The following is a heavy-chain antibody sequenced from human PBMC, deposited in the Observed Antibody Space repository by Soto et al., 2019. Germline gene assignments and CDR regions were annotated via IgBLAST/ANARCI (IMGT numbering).Heavy chain of an antibody. CDR2: INPSGGST. V-gene: IGHV1-46*01. CDR3: ARLSGYCISTSCYEDYYYGMDV. Sequence: QVQLVQSGAEVKKPGASVKVSCKASGYTFTSYYMHWVRQAPGQGLEWMGIINPSGGSTSYAQKFPGRVTMTRDTSTSTVYMELSSLRSEDTAVYYCARLSGYCISTSCYEDYYYGMDVWGQGTTVTVSS. J-gene: IGHJ6*02. CDR1: GYTFTSYY. D-gene: IGHD2-2*01.